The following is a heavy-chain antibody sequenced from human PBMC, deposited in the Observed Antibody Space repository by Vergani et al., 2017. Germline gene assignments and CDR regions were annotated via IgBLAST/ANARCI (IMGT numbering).Heavy chain of an antibody. CDR3: ARDMPSMEGWLLDY. J-gene: IGHJ4*02. CDR2: IIPIFGTA. Sequence: QVQLVQSGAEVKKPGSSVKVSCKASGGTFSSYAISWVRQAPGQGLEWMGGIIPIFGTANYAQKFQGRVTMTTDTSTSTAYMELRSLRSDDTAVYYCARDMPSMEGWLLDYWGQGTLVTVSS. V-gene: IGHV1-69*06. D-gene: IGHD3-22*01. CDR1: GGTFSSYA.